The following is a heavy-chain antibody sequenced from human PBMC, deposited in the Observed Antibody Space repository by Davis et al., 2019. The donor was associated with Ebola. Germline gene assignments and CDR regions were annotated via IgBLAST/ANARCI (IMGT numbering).Heavy chain of an antibody. CDR2: ISYNGNNK. CDR3: AKDIGGSYTYAFDI. V-gene: IGHV3-30*18. CDR1: KFTFSSYG. D-gene: IGHD1-26*01. J-gene: IGHJ3*02. Sequence: PGGSLRLSCAASKFTFSSYGMHWVRQAAGKGLEWVAVISYNGNNKYYTDSVKGRFTISRDNSKNTLYLQMNSLRAEDTALYYCAKDIGGSYTYAFDIWGQGTMVTVSS.